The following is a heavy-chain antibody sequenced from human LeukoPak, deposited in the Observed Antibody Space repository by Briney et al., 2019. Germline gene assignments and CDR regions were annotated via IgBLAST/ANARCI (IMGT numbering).Heavy chain of an antibody. J-gene: IGHJ4*02. V-gene: IGHV3-30*04. Sequence: GGSLRLSCAVSGFSLSRNAMTWVRQAPGKGLEWVTVISYHARDQFYADSVKGRFTVSRDDSRNILYLQMNSLRAEDSAVYYCAAQPCINGICYLDYWGQGALVTVSS. CDR3: AAQPCINGICYLDY. CDR1: GFSLSRNA. D-gene: IGHD2-8*01. CDR2: ISYHARDQ.